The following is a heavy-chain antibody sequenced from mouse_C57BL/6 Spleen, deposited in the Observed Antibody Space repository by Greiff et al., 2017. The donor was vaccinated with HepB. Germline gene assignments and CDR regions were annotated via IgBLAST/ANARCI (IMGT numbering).Heavy chain of an antibody. CDR3: ARKAYYVPFAY. D-gene: IGHD1-1*01. V-gene: IGHV1-22*01. CDR1: GYKFTDYN. J-gene: IGHJ3*01. Sequence: EVKLQQSGPELVKPGASVKMSCKASGYKFTDYNMHWVKQSHGKSLEWIGYINPNNGGTSYNQKFKGKATLTVNKSSSTAYMELRSLTSEDSAVYYCARKAYYVPFAYWGQGTLVTVSA. CDR2: INPNNGGT.